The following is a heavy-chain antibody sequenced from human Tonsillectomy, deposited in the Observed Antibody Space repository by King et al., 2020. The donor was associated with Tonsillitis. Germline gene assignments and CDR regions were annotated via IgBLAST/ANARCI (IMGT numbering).Heavy chain of an antibody. J-gene: IGHJ6*02. V-gene: IGHV3-23*04. CDR1: GFTFSSYA. D-gene: IGHD3-9*01. CDR2: ISGSGSST. Sequence: VQLVESGGGLIQPGGSLRLSCAASGFTFSSYAMSWVRQAPGKGLEWVSGISGSGSSTYYADSVKGRFAISRDNSKNTLYLQMNSLRAEDTAVYYCATDRDFLIPPRIDLWGQGTTVTVS. CDR3: ATDRDFLIPPRIDL.